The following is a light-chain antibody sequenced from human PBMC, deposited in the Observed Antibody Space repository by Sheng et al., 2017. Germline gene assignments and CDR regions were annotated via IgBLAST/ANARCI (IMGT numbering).Light chain of an antibody. CDR3: QQCATFPQYS. V-gene: IGKV3-20*01. Sequence: EIVLTQSPGTLSLSPGERATLSCRASQSVVNNYLAWYQQKPGQAPRLLIYGASNRATGIPDRFSGSGSATDFTLTISRLEPEDSAVYYCQQCATFPQYSFGQGTKLEI. CDR1: QSVVNNY. J-gene: IGKJ2*01. CDR2: GAS.